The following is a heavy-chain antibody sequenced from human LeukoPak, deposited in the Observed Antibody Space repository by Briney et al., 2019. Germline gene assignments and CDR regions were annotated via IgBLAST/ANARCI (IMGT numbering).Heavy chain of an antibody. CDR2: ISYDGSNK. CDR3: ARGSSSWTNYYYYYMDV. CDR1: GFTFSSYW. J-gene: IGHJ6*03. Sequence: GGSLRLSCAASGFTFSSYWMSWVRQAPGKGLEWVAVISYDGSNKYYADSVKGRFTISRDNSKNTLYLQMNSLRSEDTAVYYCARGSSSWTNYYYYYMDVWGKGTTVTVSS. V-gene: IGHV3-30*03. D-gene: IGHD6-13*01.